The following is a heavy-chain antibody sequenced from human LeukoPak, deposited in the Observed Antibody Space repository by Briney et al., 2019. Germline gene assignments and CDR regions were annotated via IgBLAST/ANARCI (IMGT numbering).Heavy chain of an antibody. Sequence: GGSLRLSCAASGFTFSSYSMNWVRQAPGKGLEWVSYISSSSSTIYYADSVKGRFTISRDNAKNSLYLQMNSLRDEDTAVYYCATTSSGWYSPFDYWGQGTLVTVSS. CDR1: GFTFSSYS. CDR2: ISSSSSTI. CDR3: ATTSSGWYSPFDY. V-gene: IGHV3-48*02. D-gene: IGHD6-19*01. J-gene: IGHJ4*02.